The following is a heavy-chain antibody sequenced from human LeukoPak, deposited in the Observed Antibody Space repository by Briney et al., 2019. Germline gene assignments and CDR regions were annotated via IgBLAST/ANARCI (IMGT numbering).Heavy chain of an antibody. CDR2: TSHDESYK. D-gene: IGHD3-22*01. CDR3: ARDRLFYFHSPDYRAGYFYAMDV. V-gene: IGHV3-30-3*01. CDR1: GFTFNTYP. Sequence: GGSLRLSCSASGFTFNTYPMHWVRQSPGKGLEWVAVTSHDESYKFYTESVKGRFTISRDNSNNTLYLQMNTLRPEDTSVYYCARDRLFYFHSPDYRAGYFYAMDVWGQGTTVTVSS. J-gene: IGHJ6*02.